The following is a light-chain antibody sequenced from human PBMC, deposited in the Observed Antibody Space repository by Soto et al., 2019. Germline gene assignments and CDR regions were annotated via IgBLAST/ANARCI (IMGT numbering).Light chain of an antibody. CDR1: QSVLYSSSNKNH. CDR2: WAS. J-gene: IGKJ1*01. Sequence: DIVMTQSPDSLPGSLGERAPISGKSSQSVLYSSSNKNHLVWYQQKPGQPPKLLIYWASTRESGVPDRFSGSGSGTDFTLTISSLQAEDVAVYYCQQYHSFPWTFGQGTKVEIK. CDR3: QQYHSFPWT. V-gene: IGKV4-1*01.